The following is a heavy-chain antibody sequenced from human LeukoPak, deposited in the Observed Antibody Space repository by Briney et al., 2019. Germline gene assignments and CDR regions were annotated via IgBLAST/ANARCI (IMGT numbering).Heavy chain of an antibody. V-gene: IGHV1-2*02. CDR2: IHPHSGGT. CDR3: ARLGTGYSLSY. Sequence: ASVNVSCKASGYFFTAYSIVWVRQAPGQGLEWMGWIHPHSGGTAYGKTFQGRVTMTRDTSISTAYMELNSLGSDDAAVYYCARLGTGYSLSYWGQGTRVTVSS. D-gene: IGHD5-18*01. CDR1: GYFFTAYS. J-gene: IGHJ4*02.